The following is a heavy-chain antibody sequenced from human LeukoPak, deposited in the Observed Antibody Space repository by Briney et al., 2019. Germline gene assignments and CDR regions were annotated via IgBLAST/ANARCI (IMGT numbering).Heavy chain of an antibody. CDR3: TRYGSGSYSALFDY. D-gene: IGHD3-10*01. CDR2: NYTSGST. CDR1: GGSISSYY. Sequence: SETLSLTCTVSGGSISSYYWSWIRQPAGKGLEWIGRNYTSGSTNYNPSLKSRVTMSVDTSKNQFSLKLSSVTAADTAVYYCTRYGSGSYSALFDYWGQGTLVTVSS. V-gene: IGHV4-4*07. J-gene: IGHJ4*02.